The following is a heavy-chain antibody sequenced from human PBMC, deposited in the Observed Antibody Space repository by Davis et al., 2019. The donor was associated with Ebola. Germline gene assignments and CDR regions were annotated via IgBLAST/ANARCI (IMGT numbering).Heavy chain of an antibody. CDR2: ISYDGSNE. J-gene: IGHJ6*04. Sequence: PGGSLRLSCAASGFTFSYYAMDWVRQAPGKGLEWVALISYDGSNEHNADSVKGRFTISRDNSKNTLYLQMNSLRAEDTAVYYCARDRSGFYGMDVWGKGTTVTVSS. CDR3: ARDRSGFYGMDV. V-gene: IGHV3-30-3*01. CDR1: GFTFSYYA.